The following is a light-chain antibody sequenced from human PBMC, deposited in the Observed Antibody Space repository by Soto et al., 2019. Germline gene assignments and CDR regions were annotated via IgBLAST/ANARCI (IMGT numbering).Light chain of an antibody. CDR1: QSINNY. CDR2: GAS. Sequence: DIQMTQSPSSLSASVGDRFTITCLASQSINNYLSWYQQKPGKAPNLLIFGASSLQSGVPSRFSGSGSGTDFTLTISSLQPEDFATYYCQQSYSTPQTFGQGTKVDIK. CDR3: QQSYSTPQT. V-gene: IGKV1-39*01. J-gene: IGKJ1*01.